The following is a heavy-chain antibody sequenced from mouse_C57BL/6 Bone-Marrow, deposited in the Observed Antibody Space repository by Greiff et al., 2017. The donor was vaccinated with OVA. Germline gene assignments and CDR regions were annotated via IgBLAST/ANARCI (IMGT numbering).Heavy chain of an antibody. D-gene: IGHD2-5*01. CDR1: GYTFTSYW. Sequence: QVQLKESGAELAKPGASVKLSCKASGYTFTSYWMHWVKQRPGQGLEWIGYINPSSGYTKYNQKFKDKATLTADKSSSTAYMQLSSLTYEDSAVYYCARSHSYYSNYNYAMDYWGQGTSVTVSS. J-gene: IGHJ4*01. CDR2: INPSSGYT. V-gene: IGHV1-7*01. CDR3: ARSHSYYSNYNYAMDY.